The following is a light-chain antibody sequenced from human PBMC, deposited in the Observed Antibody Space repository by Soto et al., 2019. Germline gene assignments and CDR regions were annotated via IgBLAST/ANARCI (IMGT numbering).Light chain of an antibody. V-gene: IGKV1-5*03. CDR2: KAS. CDR1: QSISNW. Sequence: DIQMTQSPSTLSSSVGDRVTITCRASQSISNWLAWYQQKPGKAPTLLIYKASRLQSGVPSRLSGSGSGTEFTLTISSLQPDDFATYYCQQYSSFPYTFGQGTKLEIK. CDR3: QQYSSFPYT. J-gene: IGKJ2*01.